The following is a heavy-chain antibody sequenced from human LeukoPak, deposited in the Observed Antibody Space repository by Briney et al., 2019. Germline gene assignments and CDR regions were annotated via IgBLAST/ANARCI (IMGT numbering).Heavy chain of an antibody. Sequence: GGSLRLSCAASGFIFSYYPMHWVRQAPGKGLEWVTLISYDGSDTYYADSVKGRFTISRDNSKNTLYLQVNSLRAEDTAVYYCAKDKGGYSYGYSRLTTNFDYWGQGTLVTVSS. J-gene: IGHJ4*02. V-gene: IGHV3-30*04. CDR2: ISYDGSDT. D-gene: IGHD5-18*01. CDR1: GFIFSYYP. CDR3: AKDKGGYSYGYSRLTTNFDY.